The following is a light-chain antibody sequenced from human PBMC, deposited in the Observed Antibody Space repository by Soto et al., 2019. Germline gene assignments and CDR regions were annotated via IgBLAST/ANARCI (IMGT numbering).Light chain of an antibody. Sequence: QSALTQPASVSGSPGQSIAISCTGTRSDVGAYNYVSWYQQHPGKAPKLMISEVTNRPSGVSDRFSGSKSGNTASLTISGLHAEDEADYYCSSFTSRFTFVFGTGTKVTV. J-gene: IGLJ1*01. CDR2: EVT. CDR3: SSFTSRFTFV. V-gene: IGLV2-14*01. CDR1: RSDVGAYNY.